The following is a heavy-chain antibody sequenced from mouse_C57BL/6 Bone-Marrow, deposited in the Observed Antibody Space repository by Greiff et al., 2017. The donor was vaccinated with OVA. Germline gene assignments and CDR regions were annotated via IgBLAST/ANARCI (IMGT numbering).Heavy chain of an antibody. J-gene: IGHJ4*01. CDR3: ANMCG. CDR1: GYSFTGYF. Sequence: EVKVVESGPELVKPGDSVKISCKASGYSFTGYFMNWVLQSPGKSLEWIGRINPYSGDTFYNQKFKGQATLTVHKSSSTGHMELRSLTSEDSAVYYCANMCGWGQGTSVTVSS. V-gene: IGHV1-20*01. CDR2: INPYSGDT.